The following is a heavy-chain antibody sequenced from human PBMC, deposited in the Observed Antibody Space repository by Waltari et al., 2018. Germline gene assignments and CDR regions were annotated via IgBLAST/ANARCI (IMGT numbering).Heavy chain of an antibody. CDR2: IYYSGST. D-gene: IGHD4-4*01. CDR1: GGSISSYY. J-gene: IGHJ4*02. V-gene: IGHV4-59*01. Sequence: QVQLQESGPGLVKPSETLSLTCTVSGGSISSYYWSWIRQPPGKGLEWIGYIYYSGSTNYNPSLKSRVTISVDTSKNQFSLKLSSVTAADTAVYYCARGDYSNYELDYWGQGTLVTVSS. CDR3: ARGDYSNYELDY.